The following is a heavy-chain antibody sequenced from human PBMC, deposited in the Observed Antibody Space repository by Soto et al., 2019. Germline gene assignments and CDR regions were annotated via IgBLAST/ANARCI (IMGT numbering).Heavy chain of an antibody. CDR2: ISYDGSNK. Sequence: KGLEWVAVISYDGSNKYYAYSVQGRFTIHRDNSKNTLYLQMDSLRAEDTAVYYCARGYYDFWSGYYYYYYGMDVWGQGTTVTVSS. CDR3: ARGYYDFWSGYYYYYYGMDV. D-gene: IGHD3-3*01. J-gene: IGHJ6*02. V-gene: IGHV3-30-3*01.